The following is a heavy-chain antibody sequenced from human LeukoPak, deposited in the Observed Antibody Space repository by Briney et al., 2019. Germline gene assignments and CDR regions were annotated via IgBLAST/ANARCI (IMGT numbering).Heavy chain of an antibody. CDR2: IKQDGSEK. J-gene: IGHJ3*02. Sequence: GGSLRLSCAASGSTFSSYWMSWVRQAPGKGLEWVANIKQDGSEKYYVDSVKGRFTISRDNAKNSLYLQMNSLRAEDTAVYYCARDWGHSSGYLDAFDIWGQGTMVTVSS. D-gene: IGHD3-22*01. V-gene: IGHV3-7*01. CDR3: ARDWGHSSGYLDAFDI. CDR1: GSTFSSYW.